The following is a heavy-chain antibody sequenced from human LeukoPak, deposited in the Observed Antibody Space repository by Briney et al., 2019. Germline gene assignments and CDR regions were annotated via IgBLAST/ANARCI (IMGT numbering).Heavy chain of an antibody. CDR3: ARDSESGWSDY. V-gene: IGHV3-48*03. CDR1: GFTFSSYE. D-gene: IGHD6-19*01. CDR2: ISSSGSTI. J-gene: IGHJ4*02. Sequence: GGSLRLSCAASGFTFSSYEMNWVRQAPGKGLAWVLYISSSGSTIYYADSAKGRFTISRDNAKNSLYLQMNSLRAEDTAVYYCARDSESGWSDYWGQGTLVTVSS.